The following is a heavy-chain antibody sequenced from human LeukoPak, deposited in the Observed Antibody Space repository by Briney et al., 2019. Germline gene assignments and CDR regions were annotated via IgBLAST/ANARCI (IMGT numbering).Heavy chain of an antibody. D-gene: IGHD3-3*01. CDR1: GFTFSSYA. Sequence: PGGSLRLSCAASGFTFSSYAMSWVRQAPGKGLEWVSAISGSGGSTYYADSVKGRFTISRDNSKNTAYLQMNSLKTEDTAVYYCTSSLGPVRFLEWLGDAFDIWGQGTMVTVSS. CDR2: ISGSGGST. J-gene: IGHJ3*02. V-gene: IGHV3-23*01. CDR3: TSSLGPVRFLEWLGDAFDI.